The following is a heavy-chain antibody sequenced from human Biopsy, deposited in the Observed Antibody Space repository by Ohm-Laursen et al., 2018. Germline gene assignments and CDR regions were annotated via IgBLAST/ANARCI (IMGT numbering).Heavy chain of an antibody. J-gene: IGHJ4*02. Sequence: GTLSLTCAVYGGPFSGYFWTWIRQAPGKGLEWIGEIDHTGGTNYNPSLKSRVNISQDRSKNQSSLRLDSVTAADTAVYYCARSVDITVVRGYYFDFWGQGTLVTVSS. CDR1: GGPFSGYF. D-gene: IGHD3-10*01. V-gene: IGHV4-34*01. CDR2: IDHTGGT. CDR3: ARSVDITVVRGYYFDF.